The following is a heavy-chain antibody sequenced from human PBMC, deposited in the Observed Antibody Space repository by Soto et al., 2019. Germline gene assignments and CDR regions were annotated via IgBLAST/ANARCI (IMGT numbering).Heavy chain of an antibody. D-gene: IGHD1-26*01. J-gene: IGHJ4*02. CDR2: ISGRGGST. CDR3: AKAQVVGATTPFDY. CDR1: GFTFSRYG. Sequence: EVQLLESGGGLVQPGGSLRLSCAASGFTFSRYGIGWVLQAPGTGLAWVSAISGRGGSTYYADSLKGRFTSSRDNTTNTQNLQMNSQRAEDTAVYYCAKAQVVGATTPFDYWGQGTLVTVSS. V-gene: IGHV3-23*01.